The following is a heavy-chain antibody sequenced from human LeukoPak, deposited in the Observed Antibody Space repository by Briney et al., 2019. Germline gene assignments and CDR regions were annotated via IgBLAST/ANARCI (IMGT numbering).Heavy chain of an antibody. J-gene: IGHJ6*02. Sequence: GGSLRLFCAASGFTFSSYTMNWVRQAPGKGLEWVSSISSSSSYIYYADSVKGRLTISRDNAKNSLYLQMNSLRAEDTAVYYCARDPTPRYCSGGSCYTPYGMDVWGQGTTVTVSS. CDR2: ISSSSSYI. V-gene: IGHV3-21*01. CDR1: GFTFSSYT. D-gene: IGHD2-15*01. CDR3: ARDPTPRYCSGGSCYTPYGMDV.